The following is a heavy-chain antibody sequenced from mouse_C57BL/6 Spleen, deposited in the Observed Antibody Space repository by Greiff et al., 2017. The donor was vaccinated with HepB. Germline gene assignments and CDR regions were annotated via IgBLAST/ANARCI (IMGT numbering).Heavy chain of an antibody. CDR2: IYPSDSET. CDR3: ARDDYYYGSSFAY. CDR1: GYTFTSYW. D-gene: IGHD1-1*01. Sequence: VQLQQPGAELVRPGSSVKLSCKASGYTFTSYWMDWVKQRPGQGLEWIGNIYPSDSETHYNQKFKDKATLTVDKSSSTAYMQLSSLTSEDSAVYYCARDDYYYGSSFAYWGQGTLVTVSA. V-gene: IGHV1-61*01. J-gene: IGHJ3*01.